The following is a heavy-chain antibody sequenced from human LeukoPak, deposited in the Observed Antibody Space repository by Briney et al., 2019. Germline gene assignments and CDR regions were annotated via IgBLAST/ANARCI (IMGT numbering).Heavy chain of an antibody. Sequence: GESLKISCKGSGYSFTSYWIGWVRRMPGKGLEWMGIIYPGDSDTRYSPSFQGQVTISADKSISTAYLQWSSLKASDTAMYYCARHGRIQLWLRRSDYYYGMDVWGQGTTVTVSS. CDR1: GYSFTSYW. V-gene: IGHV5-51*01. J-gene: IGHJ6*02. CDR2: IYPGDSDT. D-gene: IGHD5-18*01. CDR3: ARHGRIQLWLRRSDYYYGMDV.